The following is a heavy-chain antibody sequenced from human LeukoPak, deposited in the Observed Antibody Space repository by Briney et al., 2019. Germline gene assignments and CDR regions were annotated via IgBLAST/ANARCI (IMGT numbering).Heavy chain of an antibody. D-gene: IGHD5-18*01. Sequence: GGSLRHSCAASGFNLSRYGMHWVRQAPGKGLEWVAVIWYDGSNKYYADSVKGRFTISRDNSKNTLYLQMNSLTAEDTAVYYCARDPGYRYGIPFDYLGQASLVTVSS. V-gene: IGHV3-33*01. J-gene: IGHJ4*02. CDR3: ARDPGYRYGIPFDY. CDR1: GFNLSRYG. CDR2: IWYDGSNK.